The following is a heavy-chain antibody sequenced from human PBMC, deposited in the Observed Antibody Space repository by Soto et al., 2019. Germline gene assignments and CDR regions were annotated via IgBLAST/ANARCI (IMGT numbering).Heavy chain of an antibody. D-gene: IGHD2-2*01. CDR3: ARDRYCSSTSCYVNDAFDI. J-gene: IGHJ3*02. CDR1: GGSISSGGYY. Sequence: QVQLQESGPGLVKPSQTLSLTCTVSGGSISSGGYYWSWIRQHPGKGLEWIGYIYYSGSTYYNPSLKRRVTLSVDTSKNQFSLKLSSVTAADTAVYYCARDRYCSSTSCYVNDAFDIWGQGTMVTVSS. CDR2: IYYSGST. V-gene: IGHV4-31*03.